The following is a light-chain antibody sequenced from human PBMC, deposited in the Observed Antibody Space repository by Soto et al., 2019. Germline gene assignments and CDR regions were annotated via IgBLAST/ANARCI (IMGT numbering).Light chain of an antibody. Sequence: QSALTQPASVSGSPGQSITISCTGTSSDVGGYNYVSWYQQHPDKAPKLMIYDVSNRPSGVSNRFPGSKSGNTASLTISGLQAEDEADYYCSSYKIITSSVFVTATFVT. CDR1: SSDVGGYNY. V-gene: IGLV2-14*01. CDR3: SSYKIITSSV. J-gene: IGLJ1*01. CDR2: DVS.